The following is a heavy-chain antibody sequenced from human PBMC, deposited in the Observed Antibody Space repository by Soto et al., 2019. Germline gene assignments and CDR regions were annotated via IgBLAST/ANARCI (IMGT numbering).Heavy chain of an antibody. CDR1: GFTFNDYW. CDR2: LNSDGSSG. D-gene: IGHD1-20*01. J-gene: IGHJ6*02. Sequence: EVQLVESGGGLVQPGGSLRLSCVASGFTFNDYWMHWVRQAPGKGLVWVSRLNSDGSSGYYGDSMKGRFTISRDNAKNALYLQINSQRDEDAVVYYCARGLEYKYGMVVWGQGTKVTVSS. V-gene: IGHV3-74*01. CDR3: ARGLEYKYGMVV.